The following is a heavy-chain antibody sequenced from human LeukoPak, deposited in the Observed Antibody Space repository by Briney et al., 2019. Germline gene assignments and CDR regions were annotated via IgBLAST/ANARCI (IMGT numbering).Heavy chain of an antibody. Sequence: PSETLSLTCAVHGGSFSGYYWSWIRQPPGKGLEWIGEINHSGSTNYNPSLKSRVTISVDTSKNQFSLKLSSVTAADTAVYYCARRGWYYYYYYMDVWGKGTTVTVSS. CDR3: ARRGWYYYYYYMDV. CDR1: GGSFSGYY. V-gene: IGHV4-34*01. CDR2: INHSGST. J-gene: IGHJ6*03.